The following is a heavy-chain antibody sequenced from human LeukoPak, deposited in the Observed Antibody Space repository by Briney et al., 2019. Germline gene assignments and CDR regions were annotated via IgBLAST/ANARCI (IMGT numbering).Heavy chain of an antibody. CDR1: GGSFSGYY. V-gene: IGHV4-34*01. CDR2: INHSGST. Sequence: PSETLSLTCAVYGGSFSGYYWSWIRQPPGKGLEWIGEINHSGSTNYNPSLKSRVTISVDTSKNQFSLKLSSVTAAATAVYYCARAPLRYYYYMDVWGKGTTVTVSS. CDR3: ARAPLRYYYYMDV. J-gene: IGHJ6*03.